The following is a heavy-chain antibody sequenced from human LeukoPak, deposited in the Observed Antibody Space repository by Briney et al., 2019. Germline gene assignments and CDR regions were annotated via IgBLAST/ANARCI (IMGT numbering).Heavy chain of an antibody. V-gene: IGHV3-33*01. D-gene: IGHD6-19*01. Sequence: PGRSLRLSCAASGFTFSSYGMHWVRRAPGKGLEWVAVIWYDGSNKYYADSVKGRFTISRDNSKNTLYLQMNSLRAEDTAVYYCARDLTVAGLYYFDYWGQGTLVTVSS. CDR1: GFTFSSYG. CDR3: ARDLTVAGLYYFDY. J-gene: IGHJ4*02. CDR2: IWYDGSNK.